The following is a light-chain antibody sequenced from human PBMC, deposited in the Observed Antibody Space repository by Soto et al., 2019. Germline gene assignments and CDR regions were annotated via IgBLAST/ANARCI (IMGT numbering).Light chain of an antibody. CDR1: QKISTW. J-gene: IGKJ2*01. Sequence: DIQMTQSPSTLSASVGDRVTITSRASQKISTWLAWFQQKPGEAPKLLIYKTSHLESGVPSRFSGTGSGTEFTLSIINLQPDDFATYYCQQYNTYSHMYSFGQGTRLEIK. V-gene: IGKV1-5*03. CDR3: QQYNTYSHMYS. CDR2: KTS.